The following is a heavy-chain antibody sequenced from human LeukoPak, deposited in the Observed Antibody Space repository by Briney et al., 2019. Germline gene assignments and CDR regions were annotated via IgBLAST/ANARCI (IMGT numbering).Heavy chain of an antibody. CDR1: GFTFSSYS. CDR2: ISSSSSYI. V-gene: IGHV3-21*01. CDR3: ARQDGHYYYYGMDV. Sequence: GGSLRLSCAASGFTFSSYSMNWVRQAPGKGLEWVSSISSSSSYIYYADSVKGRFTISRDNAKDSLYLQMNSLRAEDTAVYYCARQDGHYYYYGMDVWGQGTTVTASS. J-gene: IGHJ6*02. D-gene: IGHD2-15*01.